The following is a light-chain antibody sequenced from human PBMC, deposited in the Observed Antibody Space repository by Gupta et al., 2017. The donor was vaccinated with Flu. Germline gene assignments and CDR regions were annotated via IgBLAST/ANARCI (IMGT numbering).Light chain of an antibody. CDR2: NRQ. Sequence: KVRITCQGDSIKYCYAYWFQQKPGQAPKLLIGNRQKRRYGSSDRFSGSRSGDTGTVTVTGARAEEEAAYYCNYRDRTGRHTVWVFGGGTTLTVL. CDR3: NYRDRTGRHTVWV. V-gene: IGLV3-19*01. CDR1: SIKYCY. J-gene: IGLJ3*02.